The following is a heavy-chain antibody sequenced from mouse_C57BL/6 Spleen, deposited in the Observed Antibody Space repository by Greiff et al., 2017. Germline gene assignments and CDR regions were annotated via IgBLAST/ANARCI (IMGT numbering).Heavy chain of an antibody. J-gene: IGHJ3*01. D-gene: IGHD1-1*01. Sequence: EVKLMESGPGLVKPSQSLSLTCSVTGYSITSGYYWNWIRQLPGNKLEWMGYISYDGSNNYNPSLKNRISITRDTSKNQFFLKLNSVTTEDTATYYCAQGGFYYGSSWAWFAYWGQGTLVTVSA. CDR3: AQGGFYYGSSWAWFAY. CDR2: ISYDGSN. CDR1: GYSITSGYY. V-gene: IGHV3-6*01.